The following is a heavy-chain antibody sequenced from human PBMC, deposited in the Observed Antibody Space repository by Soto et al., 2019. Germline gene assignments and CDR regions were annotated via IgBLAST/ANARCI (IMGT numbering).Heavy chain of an antibody. Sequence: GGSLRLSCAASGFTFSNYGIHWVRQAPGKGLEWVAVISNDGSKKYHGDSVKGRFTISRDNSKNTLYLQMNSLSAEDTAVYYCAKVVPAALRTPYYYYGVDLWGQGTTVTVSS. V-gene: IGHV3-30*18. CDR2: ISNDGSKK. D-gene: IGHD2-2*02. J-gene: IGHJ6*02. CDR1: GFTFSNYG. CDR3: AKVVPAALRTPYYYYGVDL.